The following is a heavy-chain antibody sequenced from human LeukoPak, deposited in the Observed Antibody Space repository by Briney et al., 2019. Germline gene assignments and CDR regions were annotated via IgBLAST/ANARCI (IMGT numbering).Heavy chain of an antibody. Sequence: SETLSLTCAVSGGSISSYYWSWVRQPPGKGLEWIGRIYTSGSTNYNASVKSRVTMSGDTSKNQFSLKMSSVTAADTAVYYCSRGASNFDYWGQGTLVTVSS. CDR2: IYTSGST. V-gene: IGHV4-4*07. J-gene: IGHJ4*02. D-gene: IGHD2-21*01. CDR3: SRGASNFDY. CDR1: GGSISSYY.